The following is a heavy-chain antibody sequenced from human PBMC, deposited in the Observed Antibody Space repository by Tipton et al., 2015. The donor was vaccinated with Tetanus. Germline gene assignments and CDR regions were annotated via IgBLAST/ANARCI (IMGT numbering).Heavy chain of an antibody. CDR2: IIPIYGAA. D-gene: IGHD2-2*01. CDR3: ASGSSIRHGLDV. CDR1: GGSFHSLS. Sequence: QLVQSGAEVKRPGSSMRVSCKASGGSFHSLSINWVRQAPGQGLEWMGGIIPIYGAANYAQKFQGRVTMTADNSMGTAYMDLSSLRAEDTAVYYCASGSSIRHGLDVWGHGTSVTVSS. J-gene: IGHJ6*02. V-gene: IGHV1-69*06.